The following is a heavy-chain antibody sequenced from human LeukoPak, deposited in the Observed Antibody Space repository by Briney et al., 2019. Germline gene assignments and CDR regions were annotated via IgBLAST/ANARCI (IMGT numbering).Heavy chain of an antibody. D-gene: IGHD6-6*01. Sequence: PSETLSLTCTVSGGSISSGGYYWSWIRQHPGKGLEWIGYIYYSGSTYYNPSLKSRVTISVDTSKNQFSLKLSSVTAADTAVYYCAREFIGSSSSYYYGMDVWGQGTTVTVSS. CDR1: GGSISSGGYY. CDR2: IYYSGST. V-gene: IGHV4-31*03. J-gene: IGHJ6*02. CDR3: AREFIGSSSSYYYGMDV.